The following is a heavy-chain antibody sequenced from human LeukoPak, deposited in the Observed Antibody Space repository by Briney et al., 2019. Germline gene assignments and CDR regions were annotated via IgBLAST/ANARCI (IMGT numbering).Heavy chain of an antibody. D-gene: IGHD5-12*01. CDR1: GFTFSSYG. V-gene: IGHV3-33*01. J-gene: IGHJ4*02. CDR3: ARGTRDGYKDY. Sequence: GGSLRLSCAASGFTFSSYGMHWVRQAPGKGLEWVAVIWYDGSNKYYADSVKGRFTISRDNSKNTLYLQMNSLRAEDTAVYYCARGTRDGYKDYWGQGTLVTVSS. CDR2: IWYDGSNK.